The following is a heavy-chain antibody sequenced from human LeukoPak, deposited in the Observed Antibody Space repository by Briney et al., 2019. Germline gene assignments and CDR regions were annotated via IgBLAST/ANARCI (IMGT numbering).Heavy chain of an antibody. CDR2: INHSGST. CDR1: GGSFSGYY. Sequence: SETLSLTCAVYGGSFSGYYWSWIRQPPGKGLEWIGEINHSGSTNYNPSLKGRVTISVDTSKNQFSLKLSSVTAADTAVYYCAREGYCSGGSCYRPSAIDYWGQGTLVTVSS. CDR3: AREGYCSGGSCYRPSAIDY. D-gene: IGHD2-15*01. J-gene: IGHJ4*02. V-gene: IGHV4-34*01.